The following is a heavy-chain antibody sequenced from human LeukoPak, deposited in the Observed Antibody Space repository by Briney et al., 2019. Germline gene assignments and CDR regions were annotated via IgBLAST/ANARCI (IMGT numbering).Heavy chain of an antibody. D-gene: IGHD2-15*01. CDR2: ISYDGSNK. V-gene: IGHV3-30*04. Sequence: GGSLRLSCAASGFTFSSYAMHWVRQAPGKGLEWVAVISYDGSNKYYADSVKGRFTISRDNSKNTLYLQMNSLRAEDTTVYYCARDGGCSGGSCLDYWGQGTLVTVSS. CDR1: GFTFSSYA. CDR3: ARDGGCSGGSCLDY. J-gene: IGHJ4*02.